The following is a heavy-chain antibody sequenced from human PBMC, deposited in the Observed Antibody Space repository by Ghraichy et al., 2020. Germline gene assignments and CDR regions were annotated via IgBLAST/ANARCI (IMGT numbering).Heavy chain of an antibody. CDR1: GFIFSSHA. J-gene: IGHJ6*02. D-gene: IGHD5-12*01. CDR2: ISYDGTKT. Sequence: GGSLRLSCEGSGFIFSSHALHWVRQAPGKGLEWVAYISYDGTKTQYADSVKGRFTISRDNSKDTLYLQMDSLRPDDTALYYAAGGYEGDGAYGMDIWGQGTTVTVSS. CDR3: AGGYEGDGAYGMDI. V-gene: IGHV3-30*04.